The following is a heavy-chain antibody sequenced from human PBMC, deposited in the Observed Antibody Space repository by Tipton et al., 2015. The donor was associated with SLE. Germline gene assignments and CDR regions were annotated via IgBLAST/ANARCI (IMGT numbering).Heavy chain of an antibody. J-gene: IGHJ6*02. CDR1: GYTFISSD. D-gene: IGHD3-10*01. Sequence: QLVQSGAEVKKPGASVHVSCKASGYTFISSDITWVRQAPGQGLEWMGWISTYNGNTHYAQNLQGRVTMTTYTSTSTAYMELRSLRSDDTAVYYCAREVYSGSYYYYYGMDVWGQGTTVTISS. V-gene: IGHV1-18*01. CDR2: ISTYNGNT. CDR3: AREVYSGSYYYYYGMDV.